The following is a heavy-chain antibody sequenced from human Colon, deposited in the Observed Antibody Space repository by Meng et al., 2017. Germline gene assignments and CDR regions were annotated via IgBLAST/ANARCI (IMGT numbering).Heavy chain of an antibody. Sequence: QVQPQESGPGLVQPSQTLSLTCTGSGGSISSGDYYWSWIRQPPGKGLEWIGYIYYSGSTYSNASLKSRVTISIDRSKNQFSLKLSSVTAADTAVYYCARDRKHYGERGWFDPWGQGTLVTVSS. CDR1: GGSISSGDYY. CDR2: IYYSGST. CDR3: ARDRKHYGERGWFDP. J-gene: IGHJ5*02. D-gene: IGHD4-17*01. V-gene: IGHV4-30-4*01.